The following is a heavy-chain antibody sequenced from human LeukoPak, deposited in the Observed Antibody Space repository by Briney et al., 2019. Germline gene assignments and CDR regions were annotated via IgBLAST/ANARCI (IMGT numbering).Heavy chain of an antibody. D-gene: IGHD6-6*01. CDR3: AKAEGGYSSSSPDY. V-gene: IGHV3-9*01. CDR2: ISWNSGSI. Sequence: PGGSLRLSCAASGFTFDDYAMHWVRHAPGKGLEWVSGISWNSGSIGYADSVKGRSTISRDNAKNSLYLQMNSLRAEDTALYYCAKAEGGYSSSSPDYWGQGTLVTVSS. J-gene: IGHJ4*02. CDR1: GFTFDDYA.